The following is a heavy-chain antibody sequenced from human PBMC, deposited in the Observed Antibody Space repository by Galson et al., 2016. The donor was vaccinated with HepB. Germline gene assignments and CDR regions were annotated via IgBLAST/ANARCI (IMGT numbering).Heavy chain of an antibody. CDR3: GRDRGRTGDSYPMAY. J-gene: IGHJ4*02. Sequence: SLRLSCAASGFTFSRYWMSWVRQAPGKGLEWVANIKQDGGEKYYVDSVKGRFTISRDNAENSLYLQMNSLRAEDTAVYYCGRDRGRTGDSYPMAYWGQGTLVTVSS. V-gene: IGHV3-7*01. CDR1: GFTFSRYW. D-gene: IGHD5-18*01. CDR2: IKQDGGEK.